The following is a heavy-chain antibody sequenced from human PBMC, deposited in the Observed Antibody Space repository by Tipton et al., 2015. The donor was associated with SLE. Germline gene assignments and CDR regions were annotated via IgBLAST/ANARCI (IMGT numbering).Heavy chain of an antibody. CDR1: GGSISSYY. D-gene: IGHD6-19*01. V-gene: IGHV4-59*12. Sequence: TLSLTCAVSGGSISSYYWSWIRQPPGKGLEWIGYIYYSGSTNYNPSLKSRVTISVDTSKNQFSLKLSSVTAADTAVYYCARDVDRWLFRDWGQGTLVTVSS. CDR2: IYYSGST. J-gene: IGHJ4*02. CDR3: ARDVDRWLFRD.